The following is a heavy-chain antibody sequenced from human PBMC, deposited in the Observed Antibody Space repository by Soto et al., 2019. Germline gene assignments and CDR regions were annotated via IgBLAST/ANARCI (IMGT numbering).Heavy chain of an antibody. CDR1: GFPFSSYA. D-gene: IGHD6-13*01. CDR3: ARDKQLDYYYGMDV. CDR2: ISGNGAET. V-gene: IGHV3-23*01. J-gene: IGHJ6*02. Sequence: PGGSLRLSCAASGFPFSSYAMSWVRQAPGKGLEWVSAISGNGAETSYAASVRGRFTISRDNSRDTLYLQMNSLRAEDTAVYYCARDKQLDYYYGMDVWGQGTTVTVSS.